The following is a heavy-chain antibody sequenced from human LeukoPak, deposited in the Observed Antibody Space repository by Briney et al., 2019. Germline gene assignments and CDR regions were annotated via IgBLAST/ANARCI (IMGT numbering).Heavy chain of an antibody. CDR2: ISGSGGST. V-gene: IGHV3-23*01. D-gene: IGHD3-10*01. Sequence: GSRRLSCAASGFTFSSYAMSWVRQAPGKGLEWVSGISGSGGSTYYADSVKGRFTISRDNSKNTLYLQMNSLRAEDTAVYYCARSGRRNYYYYMDVWGKGTTVTVSS. CDR1: GFTFSSYA. J-gene: IGHJ6*03. CDR3: ARSGRRNYYYYMDV.